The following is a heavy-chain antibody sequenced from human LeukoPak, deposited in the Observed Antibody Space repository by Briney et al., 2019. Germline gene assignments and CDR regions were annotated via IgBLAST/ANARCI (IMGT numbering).Heavy chain of an antibody. Sequence: SETLSLTCTVSGDSISSRSFYWGWIRQPPGKGLDWIGTIYYSGINYSNPSLKRRIIISVDTSKNQFSLRLSSLTAADTAVYYCARHFPHMDYTGWKQGWFDPWGQGTLVTVSS. CDR2: IYYSGIN. CDR3: ARHFPHMDYTGWKQGWFDP. D-gene: IGHD6-19*01. CDR1: GDSISSRSFY. J-gene: IGHJ5*02. V-gene: IGHV4-39*01.